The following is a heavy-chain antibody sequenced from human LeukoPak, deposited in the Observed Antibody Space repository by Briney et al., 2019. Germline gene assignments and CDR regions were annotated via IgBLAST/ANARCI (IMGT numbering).Heavy chain of an antibody. D-gene: IGHD3-22*01. Sequence: SETLSLTCAVYGGSFSGYYWSWIRQHPGKGLEWIGYIYYSGSTYYNPSLKSRVTISVDTSKNQFSLKLCSVTAADTAVYYCAREPYYYDSSGYYAHAFDIWGQGTMVTVSS. J-gene: IGHJ3*02. CDR2: IYYSGST. V-gene: IGHV4-31*11. CDR3: AREPYYYDSSGYYAHAFDI. CDR1: GGSFSGYY.